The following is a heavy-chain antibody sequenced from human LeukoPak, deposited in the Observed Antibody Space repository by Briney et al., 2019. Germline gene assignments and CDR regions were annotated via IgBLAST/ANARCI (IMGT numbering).Heavy chain of an antibody. Sequence: GGSLRLSCAASGFTFSSYSMNWVRQAPGKGLEWVSYISSSSSTIYYADSVKGRFTISRDNAKNSLYLQMNSLRAEDTAVYYCARELRTSFGVGYIDYWGQGTLVTVSS. D-gene: IGHD3-3*01. J-gene: IGHJ4*02. CDR1: GFTFSSYS. CDR3: ARELRTSFGVGYIDY. V-gene: IGHV3-48*04. CDR2: ISSSSSTI.